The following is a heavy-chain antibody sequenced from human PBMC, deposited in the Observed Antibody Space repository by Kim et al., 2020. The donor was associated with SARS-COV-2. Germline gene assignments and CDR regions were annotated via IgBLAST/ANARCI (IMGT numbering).Heavy chain of an antibody. J-gene: IGHJ4*02. V-gene: IGHV3-7*01. D-gene: IGHD1-1*01. CDR2: IKQDGSEK. CDR3: ARGWNGFK. CDR1: GFTLSTYW. Sequence: GGSLRLSCAASGFTLSTYWMSWVRQAPGKGLEWVANIKQDGSEKYYVDSVKGRFTISGDNAKNSLYLQMNSLRAEDTAVYYCARGWNGFKWGQGTLVTVS.